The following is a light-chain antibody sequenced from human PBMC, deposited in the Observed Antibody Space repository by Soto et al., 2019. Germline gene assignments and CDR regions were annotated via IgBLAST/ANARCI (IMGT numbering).Light chain of an antibody. V-gene: IGLV3-21*02. CDR1: VIGSIS. Sequence: SSELTQPPSVSVAPGQTASITCGGTVIGSISGHWYQQKPGQAPVLVVFDDSDRPSGIPERFSGSNSRNTATLTISRVEAGDEADYYCQVWDSSSDHVIFGGGTKLTVL. CDR3: QVWDSSSDHVI. J-gene: IGLJ2*01. CDR2: DDS.